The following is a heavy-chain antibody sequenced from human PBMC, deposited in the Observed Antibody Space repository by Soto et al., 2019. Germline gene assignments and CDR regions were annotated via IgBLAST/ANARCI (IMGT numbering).Heavy chain of an antibody. J-gene: IGHJ6*02. CDR2: ISYDGSNK. Sequence: GGSLRLSCAASGFTFSSYAMHWVRQAPGKGLEWVAVISYDGSNKYYADSVKGRFTISRDNSKNTLYLQMNSLRAEDTAVYYCARDHAAVAGRVYYYYYGMDVWGQGTTVTVSS. CDR1: GFTFSSYA. CDR3: ARDHAAVAGRVYYYYYGMDV. V-gene: IGHV3-30-3*01. D-gene: IGHD6-19*01.